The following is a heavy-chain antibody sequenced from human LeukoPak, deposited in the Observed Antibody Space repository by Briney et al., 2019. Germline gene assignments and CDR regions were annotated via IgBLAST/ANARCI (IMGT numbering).Heavy chain of an antibody. CDR2: ISPNSGGT. J-gene: IGHJ5*02. D-gene: IGHD1-14*01. CDR1: GYSFTGYY. V-gene: IGHV1-2*06. Sequence: RASVKVSCKASGYSFTGYYIHWVRQAPGQGLEWMGRISPNSGGTNYAQKFQGRVTMTRDTSISTAYMGVSRLRSDDTAVYYCARVSSPLQYNWFDPWGQGTLITVSS. CDR3: ARVSSPLQYNWFDP.